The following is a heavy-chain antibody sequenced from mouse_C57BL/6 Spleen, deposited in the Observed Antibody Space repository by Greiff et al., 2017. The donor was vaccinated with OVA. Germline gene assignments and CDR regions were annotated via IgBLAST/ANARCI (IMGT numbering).Heavy chain of an antibody. J-gene: IGHJ4*01. Sequence: QVQLQQPGAELVKPGASVKLSCKASGYTFTSYWMHWVKQRPGQGLEWIGMIHPNSGSTNYNEKFKSKATLTVDKSSSTAYMQLSSLTSEDSAVYYCAREGTTVYYARDYWGQGTSVTVSS. CDR2: IHPNSGST. D-gene: IGHD1-1*01. CDR1: GYTFTSYW. CDR3: AREGTTVYYARDY. V-gene: IGHV1-64*01.